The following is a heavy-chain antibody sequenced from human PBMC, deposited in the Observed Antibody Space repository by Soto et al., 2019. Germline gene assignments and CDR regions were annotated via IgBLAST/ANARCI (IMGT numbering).Heavy chain of an antibody. CDR2: INDRGSI. V-gene: IGHV4-34*01. Sequence: QVQLQQWGAGPLRPLETLSLTCGVSGGSFRGYYWAWIRQSPGKGLEWIGEINDRGSINYNPSLKSRVSIAVDTSENHYSLHLRSLTAADTAVYYCARESHDILTGPPWVWYFDLWGRGTLVTVSS. D-gene: IGHD3-9*01. CDR3: ARESHDILTGPPWVWYFDL. CDR1: GGSFRGYY. J-gene: IGHJ2*01.